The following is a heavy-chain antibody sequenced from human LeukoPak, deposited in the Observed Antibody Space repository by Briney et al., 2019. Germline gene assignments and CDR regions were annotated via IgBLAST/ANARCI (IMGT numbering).Heavy chain of an antibody. V-gene: IGHV4-39*07. CDR1: GGSISSTSYY. CDR3: ARVGGYDFWSGYYRHWFDP. J-gene: IGHJ5*02. D-gene: IGHD3-3*01. Sequence: SSETLSLTCTVSGGSISSTSYYWGWIRQPPGKGLEWIGTIYYSGRTYYNPSLKSRVTISVDTSKNQFSLKLSSVTAADTAVYYCARVGGYDFWSGYYRHWFDPWGQGTLVTVSS. CDR2: IYYSGRT.